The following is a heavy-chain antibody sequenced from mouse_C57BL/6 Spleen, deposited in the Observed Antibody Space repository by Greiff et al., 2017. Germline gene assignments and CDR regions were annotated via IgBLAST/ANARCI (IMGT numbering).Heavy chain of an antibody. Sequence: QVQLKQSGAELVKPGASVKISCKASGYAFSSYWMNWVKQRPGKGLEWIGQIYPGDGDTNYNGKFKGKATLTADKSSSTAYMQLSSLTSEDSAVYFCARRDGLSYFDYWGQGTTLTVSS. V-gene: IGHV1-80*01. CDR2: IYPGDGDT. CDR3: ARRDGLSYFDY. D-gene: IGHD6-5*01. J-gene: IGHJ2*01. CDR1: GYAFSSYW.